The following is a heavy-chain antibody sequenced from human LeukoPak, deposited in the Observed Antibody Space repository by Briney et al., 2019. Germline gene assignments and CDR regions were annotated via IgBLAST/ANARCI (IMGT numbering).Heavy chain of an antibody. CDR1: GYTFTNFG. J-gene: IGHJ4*02. D-gene: IGHD5-18*01. CDR2: ISPYNGNT. V-gene: IGHV1-18*01. CDR3: ARDSPYGYDY. Sequence: ASVTVSCKASGYTFTNFGVSWVRQAPGQGLEWMGWISPYNGNTYSAQKFQGRVTMTTDTPTNTAYMDLRSLRSDDTAMYYCARDSPYGYDYWGQGTLVTVSS.